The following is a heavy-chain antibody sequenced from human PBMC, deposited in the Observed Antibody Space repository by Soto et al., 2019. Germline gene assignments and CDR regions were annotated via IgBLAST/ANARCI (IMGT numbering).Heavy chain of an antibody. V-gene: IGHV4-31*03. J-gene: IGHJ5*02. CDR3: ARESIAAAGSLDR. CDR1: GGSISSGGYY. Sequence: SETLSLTCTVSGGSISSGGYYWSWIRQHPGKGLEWIGYIYYSGSTYYNPSLKSRVTISVDTSKNQFSLKLSSVTAADTAVYYCARESIAAAGSLDRWGQGTLVTVSS. CDR2: IYYSGST. D-gene: IGHD6-13*01.